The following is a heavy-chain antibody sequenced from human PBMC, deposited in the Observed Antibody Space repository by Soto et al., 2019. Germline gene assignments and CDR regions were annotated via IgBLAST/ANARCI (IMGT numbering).Heavy chain of an antibody. V-gene: IGHV3-23*01. CDR2: ISVSGGST. D-gene: IGHD3-16*01. Sequence: EVQLLESGGGLVQPGGSLRLSCAASGFTFSSYAMSWVRQAPGKGLEWVSCISVSGGSTYYADSVKGRFTISRDNSKNTLYLQMNGLRAEDTAVYYCAGAYRSYYMDVWGKGTTVTVSS. J-gene: IGHJ6*03. CDR1: GFTFSSYA. CDR3: AGAYRSYYMDV.